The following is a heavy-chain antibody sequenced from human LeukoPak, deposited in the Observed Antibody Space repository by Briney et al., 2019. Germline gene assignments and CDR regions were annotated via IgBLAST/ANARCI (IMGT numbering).Heavy chain of an antibody. CDR3: ARENYPFDY. J-gene: IGHJ4*02. Sequence: GSLRLSCAASGFPFSSYSMNWVRQAPGKGRGWVSSIISSSSYIYYSDSVKGRFTISRDNAKNSLYLQMSSLRAEDTAVYYCARENYPFDYWGQGTLVTVSS. CDR1: GFPFSSYS. CDR2: IISSSSYI. V-gene: IGHV3-21*01. D-gene: IGHD1-7*01.